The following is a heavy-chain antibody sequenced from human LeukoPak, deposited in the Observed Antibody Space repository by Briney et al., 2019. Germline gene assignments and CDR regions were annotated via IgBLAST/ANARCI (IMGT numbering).Heavy chain of an antibody. CDR2: IIPILGIA. CDR1: GGTFSSYA. Sequence: ASVKVSCKASGGTFSSYAISWVRQAPGQGLEWMGRIIPILGIANYAQKFQGRVTMTADKSTSTAYMELSSLRSEDTAVYYCARLPTGPGDYWGQGTLVTVSS. CDR3: ARLPTGPGDY. D-gene: IGHD4-17*01. V-gene: IGHV1-69*04. J-gene: IGHJ4*02.